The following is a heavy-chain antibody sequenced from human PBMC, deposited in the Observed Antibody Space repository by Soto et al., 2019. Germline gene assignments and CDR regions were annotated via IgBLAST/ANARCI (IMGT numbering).Heavy chain of an antibody. J-gene: IGHJ4*02. CDR2: VSHDGRNT. Sequence: PGGSLRLSCAASGFTFSDYAMHWVRQAPGKGLERVAVVSHDGRNTHYADSVKGRFTISRDSSKNTVSLEMTSLRAEDTVVYYCAKGGRQWLVTSDFNYWGQGALVTVSS. D-gene: IGHD6-19*01. V-gene: IGHV3-30*18. CDR3: AKGGRQWLVTSDFNY. CDR1: GFTFSDYA.